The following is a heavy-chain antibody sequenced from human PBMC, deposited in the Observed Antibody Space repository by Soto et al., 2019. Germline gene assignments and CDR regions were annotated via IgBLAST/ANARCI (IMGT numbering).Heavy chain of an antibody. CDR3: ARDPSYYGSGGYYPFDY. CDR2: ISGTSDYR. D-gene: IGHD3-10*01. CDR1: GFSFSTSS. Sequence: GGSLRLSCAGSGFSFSTSSMNWVRQAPGRELEWISAISGTSDYRYYADSVKGRFTISRDNAKNSLFLQMNSLRVEDTAVYHCARDPSYYGSGGYYPFDYWGQGTLVTVSS. V-gene: IGHV3-21*01. J-gene: IGHJ4*02.